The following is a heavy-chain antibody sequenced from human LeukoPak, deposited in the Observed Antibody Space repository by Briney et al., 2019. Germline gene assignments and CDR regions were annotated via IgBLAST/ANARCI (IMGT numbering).Heavy chain of an antibody. D-gene: IGHD5-12*01. V-gene: IGHV3-11*01. Sequence: GGTLRLSCAVSGFTFSDYQMSWIRQAPGKGLEWVSYIRSSGSDTYYADSVKGRFTISRDNTKNALYLQMSSLRADDTAVYYCARRGAKSGHTFGYWGQGTLVSVSS. CDR1: GFTFSDYQ. CDR3: ARRGAKSGHTFGY. CDR2: IRSSGSDT. J-gene: IGHJ4*02.